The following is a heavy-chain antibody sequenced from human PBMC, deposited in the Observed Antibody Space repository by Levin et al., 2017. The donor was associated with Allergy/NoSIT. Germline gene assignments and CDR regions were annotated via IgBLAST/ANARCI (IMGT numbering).Heavy chain of an antibody. CDR2: IYRSGDT. D-gene: IGHD3-9*01. Sequence: SETLSLTCAVSGGSISTDNWWSWIRQPPGKGLEWIGEIYRSGDTNHNPSLRSRVTMSVDKSKNHFSLKLSAVTSADTAVYYCATVEGLFCSGVSCSYSFHYWGQGALVTVSS. J-gene: IGHJ4*02. V-gene: IGHV4-4*02. CDR3: ATVEGLFCSGVSCSYSFHY. CDR1: GGSISTDNW.